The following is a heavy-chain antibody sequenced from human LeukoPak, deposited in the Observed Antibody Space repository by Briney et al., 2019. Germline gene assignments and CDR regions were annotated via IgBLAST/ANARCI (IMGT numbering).Heavy chain of an antibody. J-gene: IGHJ6*04. CDR1: GFTFSSYA. CDR2: ISYDGSNK. V-gene: IGHV3-30-3*02. D-gene: IGHD3-3*01. Sequence: GGSLRLSCAASGFTFSSYAMHWVRQAPGKGLEWVAVISYDGSNKYYADSVKGRFTISRDNSKNTLYLQMNSLRAEDTAVYYCAKNSFGVVPTEMDVWGKGTTVTVSS. CDR3: AKNSFGVVPTEMDV.